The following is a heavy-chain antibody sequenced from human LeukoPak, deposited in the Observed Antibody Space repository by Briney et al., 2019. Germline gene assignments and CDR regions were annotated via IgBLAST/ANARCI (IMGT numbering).Heavy chain of an antibody. J-gene: IGHJ4*02. V-gene: IGHV4-59*01. CDR2: IYYSGST. CDR3: ARIAAAGDYFDY. D-gene: IGHD6-13*01. Sequence: SETLSLTCTVSGCSISSYYWSGIRQPPGKGLEWSGYIYYSGSTNYNPSLKSRITISVDTSKNQFSLKLSSVTAADTAVYYCARIAAAGDYFDYWGQGTLVTVSS. CDR1: GCSISSYY.